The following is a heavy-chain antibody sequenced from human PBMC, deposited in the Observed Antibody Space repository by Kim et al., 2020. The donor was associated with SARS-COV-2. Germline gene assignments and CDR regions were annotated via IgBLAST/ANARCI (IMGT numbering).Heavy chain of an antibody. Sequence: NYEPKLQGRVTMTTDTSTSTAYMELRSLRSDDTAVYYCAGGKRFLEWLDYWGQGTLVTVSS. V-gene: IGHV1-18*01. D-gene: IGHD3-3*01. J-gene: IGHJ4*02. CDR3: AGGKRFLEWLDY.